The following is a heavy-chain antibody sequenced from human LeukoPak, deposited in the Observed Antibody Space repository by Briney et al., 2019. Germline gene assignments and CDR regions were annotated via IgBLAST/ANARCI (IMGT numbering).Heavy chain of an antibody. CDR3: AKGIVGATTYFDY. D-gene: IGHD1-26*01. Sequence: GGSLRLSCAASGFTFDDYTMHWVRQAPGKSLEWVSLISWDGGSTYYADSVKGRFTISRDNSKNSLYLQMNSLRTEDTALYYCAKGIVGATTYFDYWGQGTLVTVSS. J-gene: IGHJ4*02. CDR1: GFTFDDYT. V-gene: IGHV3-43*01. CDR2: ISWDGGST.